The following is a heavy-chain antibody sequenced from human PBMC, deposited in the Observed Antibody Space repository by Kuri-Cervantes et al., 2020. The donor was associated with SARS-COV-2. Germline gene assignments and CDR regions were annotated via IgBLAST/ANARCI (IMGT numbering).Heavy chain of an antibody. CDR2: INSNSGGT. D-gene: IGHD3-22*01. V-gene: IGHV1-2*04. CDR1: GYTFTVYY. J-gene: IGHJ3*02. CDR3: ARSTPFRPLVVISRGGAFDI. Sequence: ASVKVSCKASGYTFTVYYMHWVRQAPGQGLEWMGWINSNSGGTNYAQKFQGCVTMTRDTSISTVYMELSRLRSDDTAVYYCARSTPFRPLVVISRGGAFDIWGQGTMVTVSS.